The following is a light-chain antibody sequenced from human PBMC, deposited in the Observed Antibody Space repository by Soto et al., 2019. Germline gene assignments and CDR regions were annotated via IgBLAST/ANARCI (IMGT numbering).Light chain of an antibody. CDR1: SSDVGGYNY. V-gene: IGLV2-11*01. Sequence: QPVLTQPRSVSGSPGQSVTISCTGTSSDVGGYNYVSWYQQHPGKAPKLMIYDVSKRPSGVPDRFSGSKSGNTASLTISGLQAEDEADYYCCSYAGSYNYVFGTGTKLTVL. CDR2: DVS. CDR3: CSYAGSYNYV. J-gene: IGLJ1*01.